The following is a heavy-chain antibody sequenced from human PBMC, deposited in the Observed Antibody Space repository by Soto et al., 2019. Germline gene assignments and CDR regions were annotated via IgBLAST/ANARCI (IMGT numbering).Heavy chain of an antibody. CDR1: GYRLTTHL. V-gene: IGHV5-51*01. Sequence: PGESLKISRKASGYRLTTHLIGLVRQMPRKSPEWMGIIYPGDSDTKYSPSLQGQVTISADTSISTAYLQWTSLKASDTAMYYCARSRRGAYSSGWYSPSGYYNYGIDVWGQGTKVTVSS. D-gene: IGHD6-19*01. J-gene: IGHJ6*02. CDR2: IYPGDSDT. CDR3: ARSRRGAYSSGWYSPSGYYNYGIDV.